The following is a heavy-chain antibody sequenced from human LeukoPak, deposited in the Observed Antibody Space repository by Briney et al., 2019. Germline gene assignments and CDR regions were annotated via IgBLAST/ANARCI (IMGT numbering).Heavy chain of an antibody. CDR1: GYTFTRYY. J-gene: IGHJ5*02. CDR3: ARRVNRAQFDP. D-gene: IGHD2-21*01. CDR2: INPSNNT. V-gene: IGHV1-46*01. Sequence: ASVKVSCKASGYTFTRYYMHWVRQAPGQGLEWMGIINPSNNTDYAQKFQGRVTITADESTSTAYMELSSLRSEDTAVYYCARRVNRAQFDPWGQGTLVTVSS.